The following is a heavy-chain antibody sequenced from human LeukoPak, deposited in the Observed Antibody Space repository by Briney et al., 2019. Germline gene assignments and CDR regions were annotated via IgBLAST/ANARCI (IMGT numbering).Heavy chain of an antibody. Sequence: SETLSLTCTVSGGSISSYYWSWIRQPPGKGLEWIGYIYYSGSTNYNPSLKSRVTISVDTSKNQFSLKLSSVTAADTAVYYCARVMPIVVVPAAIGGDAFDIWGQGTMVTVSS. CDR3: ARVMPIVVVPAAIGGDAFDI. J-gene: IGHJ3*02. CDR2: IYYSGST. CDR1: GGSISSYY. V-gene: IGHV4-59*01. D-gene: IGHD2-2*02.